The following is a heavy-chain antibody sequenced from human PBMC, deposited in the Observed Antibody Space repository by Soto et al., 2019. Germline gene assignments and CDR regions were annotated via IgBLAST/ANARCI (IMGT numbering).Heavy chain of an antibody. Sequence: PVESLKISCKGSGYSSTSYWIGWVRQGPWKGLEWMGIIYPGDSDTRYSPSFQGQVTISADKSISTAYLQWSSLKASDTAMYYCARHLDYGDYVSPSDYWGQGTLVTVSS. CDR1: GYSSTSYW. J-gene: IGHJ4*02. CDR2: IYPGDSDT. V-gene: IGHV5-51*01. CDR3: ARHLDYGDYVSPSDY. D-gene: IGHD4-17*01.